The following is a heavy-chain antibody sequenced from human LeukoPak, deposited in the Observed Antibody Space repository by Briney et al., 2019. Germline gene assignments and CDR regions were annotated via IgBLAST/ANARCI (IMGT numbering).Heavy chain of an antibody. J-gene: IGHJ4*02. Sequence: GGSLRLSCAASGFTFSSYAMSWVRQAPGEGLEWVSGLSASGGSTYYADSVKGLFTLSRDNSKNTLYLQMNSLRAEDTAVYYCANRNYYDSSAYYPYYFDYWGQGTLVTVSS. CDR1: GFTFSSYA. V-gene: IGHV3-23*01. D-gene: IGHD3-22*01. CDR2: LSASGGST. CDR3: ANRNYYDSSAYYPYYFDY.